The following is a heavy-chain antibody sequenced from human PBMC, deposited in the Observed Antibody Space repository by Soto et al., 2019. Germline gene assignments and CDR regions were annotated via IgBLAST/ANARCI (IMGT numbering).Heavy chain of an antibody. J-gene: IGHJ4*02. D-gene: IGHD2-15*01. V-gene: IGHV1-46*01. CDR1: GYTFTSYY. CDR3: AREVYCSGGSCYFLDY. Sequence: GASVKVSCKASGYTFTSYYMHWVRQPPGQGLEWMGIINPSGGSTSYAQKLQGRVTMTTDTSTSTAYMELRSLRSDDTAVYYCAREVYCSGGSCYFLDYWGQGTLVTVSS. CDR2: INPSGGST.